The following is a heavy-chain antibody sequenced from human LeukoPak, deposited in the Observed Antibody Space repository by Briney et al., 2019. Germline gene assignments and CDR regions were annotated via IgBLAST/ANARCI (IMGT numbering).Heavy chain of an antibody. CDR1: GFTFSTCW. CDR2: ISRDGTTT. V-gene: IGHV3-74*01. J-gene: IGHJ4*02. Sequence: GGSLRLSCEASGFTFSTCWMHWVRQTPGKGLVWVSRISRDGTTTTYADSVKGRFTISRDNAKNTLYLEMNSLRAEDTAVYYCAKAGYDTSRSYFDYWGQGTLVTVSS. CDR3: AKAGYDTSRSYFDY. D-gene: IGHD3-22*01.